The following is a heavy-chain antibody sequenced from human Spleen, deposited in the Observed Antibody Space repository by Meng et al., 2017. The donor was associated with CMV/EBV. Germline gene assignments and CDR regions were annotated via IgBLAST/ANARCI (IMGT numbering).Heavy chain of an antibody. J-gene: IGHJ3*02. CDR2: ISSASRTI. CDR1: GFAFDDYA. V-gene: IGHV3-48*04. CDR3: ARDKGAFDI. Sequence: GGSLRLSCTASGFAFDDYAAHWVRQAPGKGLEWISYISSASRTIYYADSVKGRFTISRDNAKNSLYLQMNSLRAEDTAVYYCARDKGAFDIWGQGTMVTVSS.